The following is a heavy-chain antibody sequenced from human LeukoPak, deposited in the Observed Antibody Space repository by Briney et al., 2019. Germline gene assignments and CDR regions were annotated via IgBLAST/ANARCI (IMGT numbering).Heavy chain of an antibody. V-gene: IGHV3-64*01. Sequence: GGFLRLSCAASGFTFSSYVMHWVRRAPGKGLEYVAAISSDGGTTYYANSVKARFMISRDNSKNTLYLQMGGLRVEDMAVYYCARVTAEYYDFGWGQGTLVTVSS. CDR3: ARVTAEYYDFG. CDR2: ISSDGGTT. CDR1: GFTFSSYV. D-gene: IGHD3-3*01. J-gene: IGHJ4*02.